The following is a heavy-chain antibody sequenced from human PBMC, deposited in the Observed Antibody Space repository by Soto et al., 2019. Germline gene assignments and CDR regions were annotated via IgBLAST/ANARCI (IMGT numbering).Heavy chain of an antibody. Sequence: EVLLVESGGGLVQPGGSLRLSCAASGFTFSSYEMNWVRQAPGKGLEWVSYISSSGSTIYYADAVKGRFTISRDNAKNSLYLQMNSLRAEYTAVYYCARDRAMVYAISSRDYYFDYWGQGTLVTVSS. CDR1: GFTFSSYE. CDR3: ARDRAMVYAISSRDYYFDY. J-gene: IGHJ4*02. CDR2: ISSSGSTI. V-gene: IGHV3-48*03. D-gene: IGHD2-8*01.